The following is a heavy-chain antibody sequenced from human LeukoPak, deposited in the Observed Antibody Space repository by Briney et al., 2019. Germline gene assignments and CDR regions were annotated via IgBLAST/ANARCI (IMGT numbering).Heavy chain of an antibody. CDR2: INHSGST. J-gene: IGHJ4*02. Sequence: TSSETLSLTCAVYGGSFSGYYWSWIRQPPGKGLEWIGEINHSGSTNYNPSLKSRVTISVDTSKNQFSLKLSSVTAADTAVYYCARVEYQLLYCDYRGQGTLVTVSS. CDR1: GGSFSGYY. D-gene: IGHD2-2*01. CDR3: ARVEYQLLYCDY. V-gene: IGHV4-34*01.